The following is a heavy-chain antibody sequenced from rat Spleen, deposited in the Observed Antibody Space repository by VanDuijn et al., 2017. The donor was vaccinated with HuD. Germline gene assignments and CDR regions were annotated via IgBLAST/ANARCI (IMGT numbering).Heavy chain of an antibody. J-gene: IGHJ2*01. D-gene: IGHD4-3*01. V-gene: IGHV5-31*01. Sequence: EVKLVESGGGLVQPGRSLRLSCAASGFTFNNYWMTWIRQAPGKGLEWVATITNVDDNTYYPDSVKGRFTISRDNAKSTLYLQMDSLRSEDTATYFCARLGGLRNWFAYWGQGVMVTVSS. CDR2: ITNVDDNT. CDR3: ARLGGLRNWFAY. CDR1: GFTFNNYW.